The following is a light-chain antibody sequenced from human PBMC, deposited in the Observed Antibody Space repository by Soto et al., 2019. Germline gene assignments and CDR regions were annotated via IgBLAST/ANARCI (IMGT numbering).Light chain of an antibody. CDR3: QLYGNSPP. CDR1: QSSGSNF. Sequence: ELVLTQSPGSLSLSPGERATLSCKTSQSSGSNFGVWYQQKPGHPTRLLIYASDNRATGIPDRFSSSASGKYFTLTSSRLAAEDFADYYWQLYGNSPPFGQGTRLEIK. J-gene: IGKJ5*01. CDR2: ASD. V-gene: IGKV3-20*01.